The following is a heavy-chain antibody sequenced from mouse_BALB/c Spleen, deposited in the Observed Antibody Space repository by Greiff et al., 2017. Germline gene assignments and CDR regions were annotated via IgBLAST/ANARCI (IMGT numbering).Heavy chain of an antibody. CDR3: AREREERYFDV. CDR1: GYSITSDYA. V-gene: IGHV3-2*02. Sequence: EVQRVESGPGLVKPSQSLSLTCTVTGYSITSDYAWNWIRQFPGNKLEWMGYISYSGSTSYNPSLKSRISITRDTSKNQFFLQLNSVTTEDTATYYCAREREERYFDVWGAGTTVTVSS. CDR2: ISYSGST. J-gene: IGHJ1*01.